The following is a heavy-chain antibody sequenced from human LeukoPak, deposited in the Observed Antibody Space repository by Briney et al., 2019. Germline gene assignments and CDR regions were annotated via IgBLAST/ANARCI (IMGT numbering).Heavy chain of an antibody. CDR3: ARQYNYSALGSSYFDN. CDR1: GYRFTGYW. Sequence: ESLKISCKGSGYRFTGYWIAWVRQKPGKGLEWMGIIYPDDSETRFIPSFQGQVTISANKSIRTAYLQWNSLKASDTATYYCARQYNYSALGSSYFDNWGQGTLVIVSP. D-gene: IGHD3-10*01. V-gene: IGHV5-51*01. J-gene: IGHJ4*02. CDR2: IYPDDSET.